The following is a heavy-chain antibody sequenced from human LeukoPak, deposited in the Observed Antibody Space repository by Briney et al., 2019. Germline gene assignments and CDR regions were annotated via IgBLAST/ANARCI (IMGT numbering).Heavy chain of an antibody. CDR2: ISDDGRST. Sequence: GGSLRLSCSPNRVPFNDEGMTGVRQAPGKGLEWVSSISDDGRSTYYADSVKGRFTVSRDNSRNTLYMQMNSLRADYRAVHYYAKPVSYSSSAAYRDYWGQGTLVTVSS. J-gene: IGHJ4*02. D-gene: IGHD6-6*01. CDR1: RVPFNDEG. V-gene: IGHV3-23*01. CDR3: AKPVSYSSSAAYRDY.